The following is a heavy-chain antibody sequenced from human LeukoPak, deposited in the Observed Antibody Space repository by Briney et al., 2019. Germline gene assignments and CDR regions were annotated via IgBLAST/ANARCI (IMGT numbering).Heavy chain of an antibody. CDR2: IKQDGSEK. J-gene: IGHJ5*02. CDR1: GFRFSTYW. CDR3: ARRGYFEFWSGYFQRLEGWFDP. D-gene: IGHD3-3*01. Sequence: PGGSLRLSCVASGFRFSTYWMSWVRQAPGKGLEWVANIKQDGSEKYYVDSAKGRFTVSRDNAKNSLYLEMNSLRAEDTAVYYCARRGYFEFWSGYFQRLEGWFDPWGQGTLVTVSP. V-gene: IGHV3-7*01.